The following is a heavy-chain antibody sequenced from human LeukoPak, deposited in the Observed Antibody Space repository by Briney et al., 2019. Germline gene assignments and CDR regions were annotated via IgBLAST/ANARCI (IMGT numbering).Heavy chain of an antibody. CDR1: GFTFSDYY. CDR3: ARVSSGGRIFGVVNNWFDP. CDR2: ISSSGSTI. J-gene: IGHJ5*02. Sequence: GGSLRLSCAASGFTFSDYYMSWIRQAPGKGLEWVSYISSSGSTIYYADSVKGRFTISRDNAKNSLYLRMNSLRAEDTAVYYCARVSSGGRIFGVVNNWFDPWGQGTLVTVSS. V-gene: IGHV3-11*01. D-gene: IGHD3-3*01.